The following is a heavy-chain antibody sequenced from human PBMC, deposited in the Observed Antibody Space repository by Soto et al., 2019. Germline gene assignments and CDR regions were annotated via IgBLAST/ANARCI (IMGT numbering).Heavy chain of an antibody. CDR3: ASPDPTTAGDY. D-gene: IGHD4-17*01. CDR1: GFTFSSYS. J-gene: IGHJ4*02. Sequence: PGGSLRLSCAASGFTFSSYSMNWVRQAPGKGLEWVSSISSSSSYIYYADSVKGRFTISRDNSKNTLYLQMNSLRAEDTAVYYCASPDPTTAGDYWGQGTLVTVSS. CDR2: ISSSSSYI. V-gene: IGHV3-21*01.